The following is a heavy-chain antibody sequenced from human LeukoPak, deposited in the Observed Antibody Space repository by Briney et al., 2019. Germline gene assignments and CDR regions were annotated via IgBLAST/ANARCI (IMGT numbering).Heavy chain of an antibody. V-gene: IGHV1-24*01. CDR2: FDPEDGET. D-gene: IGHD2-2*01. Sequence: GASVRVSCKVSGYTLTELSMHWVRQAPGKGLEWMGGFDPEDGETIYAQKFQGRVTMPEDTSTDTTYMELSSLRSEDTAVYYCATKRLAYRYCSSTSCYLEWYYFDYWGQGTLVTVSS. CDR3: ATKRLAYRYCSSTSCYLEWYYFDY. J-gene: IGHJ4*02. CDR1: GYTLTELS.